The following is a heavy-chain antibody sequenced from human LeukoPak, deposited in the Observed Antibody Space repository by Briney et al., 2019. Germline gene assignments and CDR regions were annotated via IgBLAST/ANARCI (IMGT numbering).Heavy chain of an antibody. D-gene: IGHD1-1*01. J-gene: IGHJ4*02. Sequence: PSETLSLTCTVSGGSISSSSYYWGWIRQSPGKGLEWIGSIPYSGRAYCNPSLKSRVTISVDTSNQFSLKLRSVTAADTAVYYCAKDGSDNWGLFDSWGQGTLVTVSS. CDR1: GGSISSSSYY. CDR3: AKDGSDNWGLFDS. CDR2: IPYSGRA. V-gene: IGHV4-39*07.